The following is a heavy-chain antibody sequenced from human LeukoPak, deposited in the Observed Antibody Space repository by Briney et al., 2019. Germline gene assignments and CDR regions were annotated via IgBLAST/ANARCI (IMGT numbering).Heavy chain of an antibody. CDR2: IYPGDSDT. V-gene: IGHV5-51*01. CDR1: GYSFTSYW. CDR3: ARLPNYYDSSGYYRPHFDY. Sequence: GESLKISCKGSGYSFTSYWIGWVRQMPGKGLEWMGIIYPGDSDTRCSPSFQGQVTISADKSISTAYLQWSSLKASDTAMYYCARLPNYYDSSGYYRPHFDYWGQGTLVTVSS. D-gene: IGHD3-22*01. J-gene: IGHJ4*02.